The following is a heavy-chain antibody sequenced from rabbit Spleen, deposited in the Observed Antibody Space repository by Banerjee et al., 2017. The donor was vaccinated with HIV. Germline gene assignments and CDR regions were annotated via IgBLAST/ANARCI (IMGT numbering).Heavy chain of an antibody. CDR2: IDTGSSGFT. CDR1: GVSFSSSSY. Sequence: QSLEESGGDLVKPGASLTLTCTASGVSFSSSSYMCWVRQAPGKGLEWIACIDTGSSGFTYFATWAKGRFTCSKTSSTTVTLQMTRLTAADTATYFCARDWRYDDYNLWGQGTLVTVS. D-gene: IGHD2-1*01. J-gene: IGHJ4*01. V-gene: IGHV1S40*01. CDR3: ARDWRYDDYNL.